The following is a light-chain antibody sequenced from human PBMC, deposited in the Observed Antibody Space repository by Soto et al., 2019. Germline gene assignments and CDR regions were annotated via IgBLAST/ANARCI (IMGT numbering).Light chain of an antibody. CDR2: SHN. J-gene: IGLJ2*01. CDR3: AAWDDRLNGPV. CDR1: SSNILIYT. V-gene: IGLV1-44*01. Sequence: SVLTQPPSASGTPGQRVTISCSGNSSNILIYTVNWYQALPGTAPKLLMYSHNQRPSGVPDRLSGSKSGTSASLAISGLQSEDGGDYYCAAWDDRLNGPVFGGGTKVTVL.